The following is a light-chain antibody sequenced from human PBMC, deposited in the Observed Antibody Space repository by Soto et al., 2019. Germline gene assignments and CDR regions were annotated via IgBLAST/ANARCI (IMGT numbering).Light chain of an antibody. CDR2: AAS. CDR1: QGISNY. V-gene: IGKV1-27*01. J-gene: IGKJ3*01. CDR3: QKYSSVPL. Sequence: DIQMTQSPSSLSASVGDRVTITCRASQGISNYIAWYEQKPGKAPKLLIYAASTLQSGVPSRFSGSGSGTDFTLTSNSLQPEDVATYSCQKYSSVPLFGRGTKVDIK.